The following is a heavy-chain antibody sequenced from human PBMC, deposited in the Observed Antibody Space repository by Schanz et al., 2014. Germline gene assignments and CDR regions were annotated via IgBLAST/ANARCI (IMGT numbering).Heavy chain of an antibody. Sequence: QVHLQQWGAGLLQPSETLSLTCGVGGVSFSFYYWSWVRQPPGKGLEWIGEVHPSGTTNYNPSLSDRVTMYVDASKNQFSLKLPSVTAADTAVYYCARGQDHAKTGDLWGRGTLVTISS. D-gene: IGHD2-2*01. CDR1: GVSFSFYY. J-gene: IGHJ5*02. V-gene: IGHV4-34*02. CDR2: VHPSGTT. CDR3: ARGQDHAKTGDL.